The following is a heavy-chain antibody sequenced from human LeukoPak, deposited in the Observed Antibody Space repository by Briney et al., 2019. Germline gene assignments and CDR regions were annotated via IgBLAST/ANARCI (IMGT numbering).Heavy chain of an antibody. Sequence: GRSLRLSCAASGFTFDDYAMHWVRQAPGKGLEWVSGISWNSGSIGYADSVKGRFTISRDNAKNSLYLQMNSLRAEDTALYYCAKDRLRWTLRVYYYYGMDVWGQGTTVTVSS. J-gene: IGHJ6*02. CDR3: AKDRLRWTLRVYYYYGMDV. CDR2: ISWNSGSI. CDR1: GFTFDDYA. D-gene: IGHD4-23*01. V-gene: IGHV3-9*01.